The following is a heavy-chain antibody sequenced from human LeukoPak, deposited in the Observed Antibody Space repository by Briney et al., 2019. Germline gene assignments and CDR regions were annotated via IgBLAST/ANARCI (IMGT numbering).Heavy chain of an antibody. CDR2: IDPRDSST. Sequence: GESLRISCKASGNSFSSYWFSWIRQVPGKGLEWMGRIDPRDSSTNYSPSFQGHVTISTDKSISAAFLQWSSLRASDTAIYYCATGSSGWSYWGQGALVTVSS. CDR1: GNSFSSYW. D-gene: IGHD6-19*01. V-gene: IGHV5-10-1*01. CDR3: ATGSSGWSY. J-gene: IGHJ4*02.